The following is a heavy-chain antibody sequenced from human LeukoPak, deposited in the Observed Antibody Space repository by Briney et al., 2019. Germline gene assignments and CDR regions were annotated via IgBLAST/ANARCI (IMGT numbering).Heavy chain of an antibody. D-gene: IGHD4-17*01. CDR2: INPSGGST. Sequence: GASVKVSCKASGYTFTSYDINWVRQATGQGLEWMGIINPSGGSTSYAQKFQGRVTMTRDMSTSTVYMELSSLRSEDTAVYYCARDRIDYGDYVAFDYWGQGTLVTVSS. V-gene: IGHV1-46*01. CDR1: GYTFTSYD. CDR3: ARDRIDYGDYVAFDY. J-gene: IGHJ4*02.